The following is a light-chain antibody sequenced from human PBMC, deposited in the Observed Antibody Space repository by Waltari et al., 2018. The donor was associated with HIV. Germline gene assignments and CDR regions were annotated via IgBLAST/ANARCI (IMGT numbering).Light chain of an antibody. CDR2: YDS. Sequence: SYELTQPPSVSVAPGKTASVTWGGNNIGTKSVHGYQQKPGKAPVLVIYYDSDRPSGVPERFSGSNAGNTATLIISRVEAGDEADYYCQLWDSNSDHVIFGGGTKLTVL. CDR3: QLWDSNSDHVI. J-gene: IGLJ2*01. V-gene: IGLV3-21*04. CDR1: NIGTKS.